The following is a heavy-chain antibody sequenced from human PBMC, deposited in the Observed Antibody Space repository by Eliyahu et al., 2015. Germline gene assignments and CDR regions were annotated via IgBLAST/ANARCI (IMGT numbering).Heavy chain of an antibody. J-gene: IGHJ3*02. CDR3: AHRTAGAFDI. V-gene: IGHV2-5*02. CDR1: GFSLSSSGVG. CDR2: IYWDDDK. D-gene: IGHD3-10*01. Sequence: QITLKESGPTLVKPTQTLTLTCTFSGFSLSSSGVGVGWIRQPPGKALEWLALIYWDDDKRYSPSLKSRLTITKDTSKNQVVLTMTNVDPVDTATYYCAHRTAGAFDIWGQGTMVTVSS.